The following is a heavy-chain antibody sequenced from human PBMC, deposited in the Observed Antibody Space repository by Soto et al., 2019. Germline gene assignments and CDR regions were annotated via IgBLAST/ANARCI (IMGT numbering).Heavy chain of an antibody. J-gene: IGHJ4*02. CDR3: VRDTCYDY. V-gene: IGHV3-21*01. CDR2: ISSHSSYT. Sequence: GGSLRLSCAASGFTFSSYSMNWVRQAPGKGLEWVSAISSHSSYTYYADSVKGRFTISRDKAKNSLYLQMNSLRAEDSAVYYCVRDTCYDYWGQGTLVTVSS. CDR1: GFTFSSYS.